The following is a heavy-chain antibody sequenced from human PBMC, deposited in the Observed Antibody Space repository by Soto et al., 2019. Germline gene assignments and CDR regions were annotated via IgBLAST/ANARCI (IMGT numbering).Heavy chain of an antibody. CDR3: ARGKYYYDSSGYYYGGPFDY. CDR1: GYTLTGYY. Sequence: ASVKVSCKASGYTLTGYYMHWVRQAPGQGLEWMGWINPNSGGTNYAQKFQGRVTMTRDTSISTAYMELSRLRSDDTAVYYCARGKYYYDSSGYYYGGPFDYWGQGTLVTVSS. CDR2: INPNSGGT. V-gene: IGHV1-2*02. J-gene: IGHJ4*02. D-gene: IGHD3-22*01.